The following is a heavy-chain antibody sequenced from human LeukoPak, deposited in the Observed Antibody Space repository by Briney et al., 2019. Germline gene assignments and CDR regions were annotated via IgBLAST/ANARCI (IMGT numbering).Heavy chain of an antibody. V-gene: IGHV1-2*02. CDR2: INPNSGDT. CDR3: ARVKGYSSSWYAPYYYYMDV. CDR1: GYTLTGYY. J-gene: IGHJ6*03. Sequence: GASVKVSCKASGYTLTGYYMHWLRQAPGQGLEWMGWINPNSGDTNYAQKFQGRVTMTRDTSISTAYMELSSLRSEDTAVYYCARVKGYSSSWYAPYYYYMDVWGKGTTVTVSS. D-gene: IGHD6-13*01.